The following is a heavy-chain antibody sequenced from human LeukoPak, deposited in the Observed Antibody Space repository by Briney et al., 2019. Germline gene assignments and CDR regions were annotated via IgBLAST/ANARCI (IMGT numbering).Heavy chain of an antibody. CDR3: TDRDLNTSWDY. Sequence: GGSLRLSCAASGFTFSKAWVRWVRPATGEGVEWVGRLKSKADGGTPDYAAPVKGRFTITRNDSQNTLLLQMNSLETDDTAVYYCTDRDLNTSWDYWGQGTLVTVSS. CDR2: LKSKADGGTP. V-gene: IGHV3-15*01. CDR1: GFTFSKAW. D-gene: IGHD2-2*01. J-gene: IGHJ4*02.